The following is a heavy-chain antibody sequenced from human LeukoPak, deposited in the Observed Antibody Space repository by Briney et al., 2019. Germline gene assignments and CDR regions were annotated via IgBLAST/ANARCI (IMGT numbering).Heavy chain of an antibody. CDR2: FDPEDGET. D-gene: IGHD1/OR15-1a*01. CDR3: ATDLPRGNWNTRGGFDP. J-gene: IGHJ5*02. Sequence: ASVKVSCKVSGYTLTELSMHWVRQAPGKGLEWMGGFDPEDGETIYAQKFQGRVTMTEDTSTDTAYMELSSLRSEDTAVYYCATDLPRGNWNTRGGFDPWGQGTLVTVSS. V-gene: IGHV1-24*01. CDR1: GYTLTELS.